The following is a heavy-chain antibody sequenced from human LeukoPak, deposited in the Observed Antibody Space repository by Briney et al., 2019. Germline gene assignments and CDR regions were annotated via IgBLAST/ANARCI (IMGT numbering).Heavy chain of an antibody. V-gene: IGHV3-23*01. CDR3: ARDGRFRYCGGGSCSGWFDP. CDR1: GFTFSNYA. Sequence: GGSLRLSCATSGFTFSNYAMNWVRQAPGKGLEWVSAITGSGGRTYYADSVKGRFTISRDNSKNTLYLQMNSLRAEDTAVYYCARDGRFRYCGGGSCSGWFDPWGQGTLVTVSS. CDR2: ITGSGGRT. D-gene: IGHD2-15*01. J-gene: IGHJ5*02.